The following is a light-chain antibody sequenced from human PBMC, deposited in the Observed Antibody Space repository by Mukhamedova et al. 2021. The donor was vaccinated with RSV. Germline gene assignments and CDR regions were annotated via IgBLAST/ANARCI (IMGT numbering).Light chain of an antibody. CDR3: SSYTSSSTLYV. V-gene: IGLV2-14*01. J-gene: IGLJ1*01. CDR1: SSDVGGYNY. Sequence: CTGTSSDVGGYNYVSWYQQHPGKAPKLMIYEVSNRPSGVSNRFSGSKSGNTASLTIPGLQAEDETDYYCSSYTSSSTLYVFGTGT. CDR2: EVS.